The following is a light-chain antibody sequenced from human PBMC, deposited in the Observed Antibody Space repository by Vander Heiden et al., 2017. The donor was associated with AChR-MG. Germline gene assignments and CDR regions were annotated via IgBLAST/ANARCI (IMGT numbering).Light chain of an antibody. V-gene: IGLV2-14*03. J-gene: IGLJ3*02. Sequence: SLTISCTGPSRDVARYTSVSWFHQHPGKAPQLIIYDVTKRPSGVAYRFSGSKSGNTASLTISGRQEEDEADYYCNSYTSSNTLVFGGGTKLTVL. CDR3: NSYTSSNTLV. CDR1: SRDVARYTS. CDR2: DVT.